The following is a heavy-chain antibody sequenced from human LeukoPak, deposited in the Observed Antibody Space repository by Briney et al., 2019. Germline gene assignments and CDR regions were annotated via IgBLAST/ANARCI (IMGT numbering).Heavy chain of an antibody. CDR3: AKDRPGDYYDSSGFYNY. D-gene: IGHD3-22*01. Sequence: GGSLRLSCAASGFTFSSYAMSWVRQAPGKGLEWVSAISGSGGSTYYADSVKGRFTISRDNSKNTLYLQMNSLRAENTAVYYCAKDRPGDYYDSSGFYNYWGQGTLVTVSS. CDR1: GFTFSSYA. V-gene: IGHV3-23*01. J-gene: IGHJ4*02. CDR2: ISGSGGST.